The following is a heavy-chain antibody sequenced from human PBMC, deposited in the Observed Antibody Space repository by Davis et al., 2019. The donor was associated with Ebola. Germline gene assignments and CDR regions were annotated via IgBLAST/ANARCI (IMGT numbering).Heavy chain of an antibody. J-gene: IGHJ6*02. CDR2: IYTSGST. D-gene: IGHD3-10*01. V-gene: IGHV4-4*07. CDR1: GGSISSYY. CDR3: ARDHYYGSGSYYPFPYYYYGMDV. Sequence: PSETLSLTCTVSGGSISSYYWSWIRQPAGKGLEWIGRIYTSGSTNYNPSLKSRVTMPVDTSKNQLYLKLSSVTAADTAVYYCARDHYYGSGSYYPFPYYYYGMDVWGQGTTVTVSS.